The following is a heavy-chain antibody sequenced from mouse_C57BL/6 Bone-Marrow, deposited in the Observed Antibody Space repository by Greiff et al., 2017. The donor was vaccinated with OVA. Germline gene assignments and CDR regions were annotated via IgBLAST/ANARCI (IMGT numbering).Heavy chain of an antibody. D-gene: IGHD2-4*01. CDR3: ASGEGLPPAFAY. Sequence: VQLQQPGAELVRPGTSVKLSCKASGYTFTSYWMHWVKQRPGQGLEWIGVIDPSDSYTNYNQKFKGKATLTVDTSSSTTYMQLSSLTSEDSAVYYCASGEGLPPAFAYWGQGTLVTVSA. V-gene: IGHV1-59*01. J-gene: IGHJ3*01. CDR2: IDPSDSYT. CDR1: GYTFTSYW.